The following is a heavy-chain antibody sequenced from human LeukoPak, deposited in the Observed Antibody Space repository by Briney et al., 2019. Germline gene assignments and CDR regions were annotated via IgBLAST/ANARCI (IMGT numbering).Heavy chain of an antibody. J-gene: IGHJ3*02. V-gene: IGHV4-34*01. CDR3: ARGLGSYDAFDI. CDR2: INHSGST. Sequence: SETLSLTCAVYGGSFSGYYWSWIRQPPGKGLEWIGAINHSGSTNYNPSLKSRVTISVDTSKNQFSLKLSSVTAADTAVYYCARGLGSYDAFDIWGQGTMVTVSS. D-gene: IGHD1-26*01. CDR1: GGSFSGYY.